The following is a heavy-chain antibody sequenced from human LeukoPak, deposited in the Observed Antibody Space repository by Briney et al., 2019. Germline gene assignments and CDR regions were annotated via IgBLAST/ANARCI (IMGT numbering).Heavy chain of an antibody. J-gene: IGHJ5*02. Sequence: SETLSLTCVVSGDSISRAGYSWNWNRQAPGKGLEWIGYIDPSGTTNFNPSLRSRLTLSPDRSKNQFSLKLTSVTAADTAVYYCARGSFGIPAAADLWGQGALVTASS. CDR3: ARGSFGIPAAADL. CDR2: IDPSGTT. V-gene: IGHV4-30-2*01. D-gene: IGHD6-13*01. CDR1: GDSISRAGYS.